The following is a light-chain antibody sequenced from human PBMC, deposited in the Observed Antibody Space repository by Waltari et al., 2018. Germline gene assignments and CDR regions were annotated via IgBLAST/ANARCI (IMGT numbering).Light chain of an antibody. CDR2: GAS. V-gene: IGKV3-15*01. J-gene: IGKJ1*01. CDR3: QQYSNWPRT. Sequence: FFMPIKGVSNNLAWYYWKHGPASRLLIYGASPMAIAFPDRFSGSESGTEFTLTISSLHSEDFAVYYCQQYSNWPRTSGQGTKVEIK. CDR1: KGVSNN.